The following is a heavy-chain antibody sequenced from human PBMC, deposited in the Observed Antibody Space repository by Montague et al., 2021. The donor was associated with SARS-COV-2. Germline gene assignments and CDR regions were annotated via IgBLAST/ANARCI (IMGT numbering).Heavy chain of an antibody. CDR1: GFTVSSNY. CDR2: IYSGGST. Sequence: SLRLSCAASGFTVSSNYMSWVRQAPGKGLEWVSVIYSGGSTYSADSVKGRFTISRDNSKNTLYLQMNSLRAEDTAVYYCARDAGGNFPTSFDYWGQGTLVTVSA. D-gene: IGHD4-23*01. CDR3: ARDAGGNFPTSFDY. V-gene: IGHV3-53*01. J-gene: IGHJ4*02.